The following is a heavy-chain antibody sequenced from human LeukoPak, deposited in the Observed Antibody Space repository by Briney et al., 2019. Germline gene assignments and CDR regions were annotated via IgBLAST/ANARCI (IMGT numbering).Heavy chain of an antibody. CDR2: ISSSSSYI. D-gene: IGHD1-26*01. CDR1: GFTFSSYS. V-gene: IGHV3-21*04. J-gene: IGHJ3*02. CDR3: AKGSSGSYSLDAFDI. Sequence: GGSLRLSCAASGFTFSSYSMNWVRQAPGKGLEWVSSISSSSSYIYYADSVKGRFTISRDNAKNSLYLNMNSLRTEDTALYYCAKGSSGSYSLDAFDIWGQGTMVTVSS.